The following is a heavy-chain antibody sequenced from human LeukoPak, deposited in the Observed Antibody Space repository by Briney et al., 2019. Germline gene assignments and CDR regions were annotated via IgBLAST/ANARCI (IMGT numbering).Heavy chain of an antibody. CDR1: GFTFSSYE. Sequence: GGSLRLSCAASGFTFSSYEMNWVGQAPGKGVEWVSYISSSCSTFYYPDSVKGRFTISRDNAKNSLYLQMNSLRAEDTALYYCARIYSGGSRYYFDYWGQGTLVTVSS. V-gene: IGHV3-48*03. CDR2: ISSSCSTF. D-gene: IGHD6-19*01. J-gene: IGHJ4*02. CDR3: ARIYSGGSRYYFDY.